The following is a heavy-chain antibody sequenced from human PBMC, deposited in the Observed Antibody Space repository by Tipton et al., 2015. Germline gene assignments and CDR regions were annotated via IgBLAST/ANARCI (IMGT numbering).Heavy chain of an antibody. CDR2: ISGRGINT. CDR3: ARQILGYHYDDAFDI. D-gene: IGHD3-22*01. J-gene: IGHJ3*02. V-gene: IGHV3-23*01. CDR1: GFTFSTYA. Sequence: GSLRLSCEASGFTFSTYAMTWVRQAPGKGLEWVSFISGRGINTHYADSAKGRFTISRDNSKNSLYLQMNSVRAEDTAVYYCARQILGYHYDDAFDIWGQGTMVTVSP.